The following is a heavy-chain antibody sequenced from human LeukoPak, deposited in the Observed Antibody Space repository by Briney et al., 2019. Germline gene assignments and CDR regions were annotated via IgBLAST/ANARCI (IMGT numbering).Heavy chain of an antibody. D-gene: IGHD4-17*01. Sequence: SETLSLTCTVSGGSISSGDYYWSWIRQPPGKGLEWIGYIYYSGSTYYNPSLKSRVTISVDTSKNQFSLKLSSVTAADTAVYYCARYLHPPDYGGNSGYFDYWGQGTLVTVSS. V-gene: IGHV4-30-4*01. CDR2: IYYSGST. CDR1: GGSISSGDYY. J-gene: IGHJ4*02. CDR3: ARYLHPPDYGGNSGYFDY.